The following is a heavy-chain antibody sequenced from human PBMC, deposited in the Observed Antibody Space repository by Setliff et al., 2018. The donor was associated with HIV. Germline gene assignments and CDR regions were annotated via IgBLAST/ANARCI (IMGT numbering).Heavy chain of an antibody. CDR2: ISNGGSAV. Sequence: GSLRLSCAASGFDFNHYYMSWIRQAPGKGLEWVSHISNGGSAVYYADSVKGRFTISRDNAHNSLYLQMDSLRNEDTAVYYCAIHDTGTSSPMGGYWGQGTLVTVSS. CDR3: AIHDTGTSSPMGGY. CDR1: GFDFNHYY. V-gene: IGHV3-11*04. J-gene: IGHJ4*02. D-gene: IGHD2-2*01.